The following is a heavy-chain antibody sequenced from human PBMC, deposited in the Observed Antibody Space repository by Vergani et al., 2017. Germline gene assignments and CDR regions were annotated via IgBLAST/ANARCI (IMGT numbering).Heavy chain of an antibody. Sequence: QVQLQESGPGLVKPSQTLSLTCTVSGGSISSGSYYWSWIRQPAGKVLEWVGRIYNSGSTNYNPSIKSRVSISGDTSKNQFSLKLSSVTAADTAVYYCQLLGGMDVWGQGTTVTVSS. CDR3: QLLGGMDV. CDR2: IYNSGST. CDR1: GGSISSGSYY. D-gene: IGHD4-23*01. V-gene: IGHV4-61*02. J-gene: IGHJ6*02.